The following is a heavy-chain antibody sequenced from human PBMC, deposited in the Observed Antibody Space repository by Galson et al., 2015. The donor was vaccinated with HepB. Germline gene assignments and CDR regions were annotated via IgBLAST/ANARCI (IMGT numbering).Heavy chain of an antibody. V-gene: IGHV7-4-1*02. D-gene: IGHD3-22*01. CDR2: INTNTGNP. CDR3: ARDKDYYDSSGLKFDP. CDR1: GYTFTSYA. J-gene: IGHJ5*02. Sequence: SVKVSCKASGYTFTSYAMNWVRQAPGQGLEWMGWINTNTGNPTYAQGFTGRFVFSLDTSVSTAYLQISSLKAEDTAVYYCARDKDYYDSSGLKFDPWGQGTLVTVSS.